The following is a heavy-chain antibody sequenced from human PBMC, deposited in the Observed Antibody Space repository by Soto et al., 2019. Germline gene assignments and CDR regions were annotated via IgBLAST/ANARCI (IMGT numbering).Heavy chain of an antibody. CDR3: ARQSYSFRPSNFDY. CDR1: GGSISSRTYY. CDR2: ISYSGST. Sequence: SETLSLTCTVSGGSISSRTYYSAWIRQPPGKGLEWIGSISYSGSTSHNLSLKSRTTISVDTSKNQFSLKLSSVTAADTAVYYCARQSYSFRPSNFDYWGQGTLVTVSS. J-gene: IGHJ4*02. V-gene: IGHV4-39*01. D-gene: IGHD1-26*01.